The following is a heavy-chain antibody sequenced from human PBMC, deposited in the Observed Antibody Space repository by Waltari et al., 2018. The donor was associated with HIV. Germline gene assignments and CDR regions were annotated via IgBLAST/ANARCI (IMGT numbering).Heavy chain of an antibody. CDR3: ARDGSSYYGLDY. CDR2: ISSSGSTI. Sequence: EVQVVESGGGAVQLGGPLRTCRAGSGFTLSTYEMNWVRQAPGKGLEWVSYISSSGSTIYYADSVKGRFTISRDNAKNSLYLQMNSLRAEDTAVYFCARDGSSYYGLDYWGRGTLVTVSS. CDR1: GFTLSTYE. D-gene: IGHD1-26*01. V-gene: IGHV3-48*03. J-gene: IGHJ4*02.